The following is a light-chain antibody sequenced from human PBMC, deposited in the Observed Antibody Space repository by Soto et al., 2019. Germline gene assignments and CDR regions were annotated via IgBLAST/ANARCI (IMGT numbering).Light chain of an antibody. CDR1: QSVGSY. CDR3: QQYNNWPQKT. J-gene: IGKJ1*01. V-gene: IGKV3-15*01. CDR2: GAS. Sequence: EIVLTQSPATLSLSPGEGATLSCRASQSVGSYLAWYQQKPGQAPRLLIYGASTRATGIPARFSGSGSGTEFTLTISSLQSEDFAVYYCQQYNNWPQKTFGQGTKVDIK.